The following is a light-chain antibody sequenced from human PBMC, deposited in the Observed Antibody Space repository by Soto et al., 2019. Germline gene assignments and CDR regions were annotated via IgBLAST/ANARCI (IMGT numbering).Light chain of an antibody. Sequence: EIVMKQSPATLSVSPGERATLSCRASQSVSSNLAWYQQKPGQAPRLLIYGASTRATGIPARFSGSGSGTEFTITISRLPAEDFAVYYCQQYNNWTPGTFGQGTKVEFK. CDR2: GAS. J-gene: IGKJ1*01. CDR1: QSVSSN. CDR3: QQYNNWTPGT. V-gene: IGKV3-15*01.